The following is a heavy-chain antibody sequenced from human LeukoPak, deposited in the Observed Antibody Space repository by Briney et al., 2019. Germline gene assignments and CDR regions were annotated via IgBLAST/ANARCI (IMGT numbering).Heavy chain of an antibody. V-gene: IGHV1-3*01. D-gene: IGHD5-18*01. J-gene: IGHJ4*02. CDR3: ARDSVDTAMPRY. CDR1: GYTFTSYA. CDR2: INAGNGNT. Sequence: RASVKVSCKASGYTFTSYAMHWVRQAPGQRLEWMGWINAGNGNTKYSQKFQGRVTITRGTSASTAYMELSNLRSEDTAVYYCARDSVDTAMPRYWGQGTLVTVSS.